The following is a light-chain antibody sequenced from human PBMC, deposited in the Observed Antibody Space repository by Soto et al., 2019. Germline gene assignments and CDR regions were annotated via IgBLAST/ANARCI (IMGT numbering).Light chain of an antibody. V-gene: IGLV2-11*01. J-gene: IGLJ2*01. CDR2: DVS. CDR1: STNVGSYNF. Sequence: QSALTQPRSVSGSPGQSVTISCTGTSTNVGSYNFVSWYQQHPGKAPKFVIYDVSRRPSGVPDRFSGSRSGNTASLTISGLQAEDEADYYCCSYAGSYTLIFGGGTQLTVL. CDR3: CSYAGSYTLI.